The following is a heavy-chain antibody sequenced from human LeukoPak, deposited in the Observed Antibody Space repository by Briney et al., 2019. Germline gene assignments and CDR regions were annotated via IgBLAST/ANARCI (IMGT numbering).Heavy chain of an antibody. Sequence: PGGSLRLSCVVSGFXVSSNYITWVRQAPGKGLEWVSVLYPGGTTYFADSVKGRFTISRDNSKNTLYLQMNSLRPEDTALYYCARTVVAAKTYYFDYWGRGTLVTVSS. J-gene: IGHJ4*02. D-gene: IGHD2-15*01. CDR1: GFXVSSNY. CDR3: ARTVVAAKTYYFDY. CDR2: LYPGGTT. V-gene: IGHV3-53*01.